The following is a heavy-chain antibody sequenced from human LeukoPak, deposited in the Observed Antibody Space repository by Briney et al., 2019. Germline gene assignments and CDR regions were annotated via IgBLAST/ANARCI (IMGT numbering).Heavy chain of an antibody. Sequence: SETLSLTCSVSGGSVSSHYWSWIRQPPGKGLEWIGYILYSGSTNSSPSLKSRVTISIDTSKSQFSLKLSSVTAADTAVYYCARDRYRGAFDIWGQGTMVTVSS. D-gene: IGHD3-10*01. CDR3: ARDRYRGAFDI. CDR1: GGSVSSHY. CDR2: ILYSGST. J-gene: IGHJ3*02. V-gene: IGHV4-59*02.